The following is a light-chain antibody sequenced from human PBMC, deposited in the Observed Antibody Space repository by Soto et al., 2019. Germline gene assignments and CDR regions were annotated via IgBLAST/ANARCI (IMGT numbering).Light chain of an antibody. Sequence: IEVTQSPATLSVSPGDRASLSCRASQSVSSNLAWYQQKPGQAPRLLIYGASSRATGIPDRFSGSGSGTDFTLTISRLEPEDFAVYYCQQYGRSGTFGQGTKVDIK. CDR3: QQYGRSGT. V-gene: IGKV3-20*01. CDR2: GAS. CDR1: QSVSSN. J-gene: IGKJ1*01.